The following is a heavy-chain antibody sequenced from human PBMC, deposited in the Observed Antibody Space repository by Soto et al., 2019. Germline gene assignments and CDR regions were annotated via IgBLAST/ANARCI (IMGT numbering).Heavy chain of an antibody. Sequence: GGSLRLSCAASGFTLSSYGMHWVRQAPGKGLEWVAVISYDGSNKFYADSVKGRFTISRDNSKNTLYLQMNSLRAEDTAVYYCAKGDSYDFWSGYYHAFDYWGQGTLVTVSS. CDR1: GFTLSSYG. CDR2: ISYDGSNK. CDR3: AKGDSYDFWSGYYHAFDY. J-gene: IGHJ4*02. D-gene: IGHD3-3*01. V-gene: IGHV3-30*18.